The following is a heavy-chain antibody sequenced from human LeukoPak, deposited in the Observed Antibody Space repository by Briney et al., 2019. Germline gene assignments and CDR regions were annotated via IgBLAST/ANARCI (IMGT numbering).Heavy chain of an antibody. Sequence: SETLSLTCTVSGDSISRSTYLAWIRQPPGKGLEWIGSVYYGRSPYYNPSLESRATISVDTSKNHFSLKMSSVTAADTAVYYCARSSGTGTFSYWGQGTLVTVSS. CDR1: GDSISRSTYL. CDR3: ARSSGTGTFSY. J-gene: IGHJ4*02. CDR2: VYYGRSP. V-gene: IGHV4-39*02. D-gene: IGHD6-25*01.